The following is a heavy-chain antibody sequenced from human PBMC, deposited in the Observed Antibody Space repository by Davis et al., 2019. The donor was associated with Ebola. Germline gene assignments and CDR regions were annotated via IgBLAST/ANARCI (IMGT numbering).Heavy chain of an antibody. Sequence: SLKISCAASGFTFDDYAMHWVRQAPGKGLEWVSGISWNSGSIGYADSVKGRLTISRDNAKNSLYLQMNSLRAEDTALYYCAKARYCGGDCYALDYWGQGTLVTVSS. V-gene: IGHV3-9*01. J-gene: IGHJ4*02. D-gene: IGHD2-21*01. CDR3: AKARYCGGDCYALDY. CDR1: GFTFDDYA. CDR2: ISWNSGSI.